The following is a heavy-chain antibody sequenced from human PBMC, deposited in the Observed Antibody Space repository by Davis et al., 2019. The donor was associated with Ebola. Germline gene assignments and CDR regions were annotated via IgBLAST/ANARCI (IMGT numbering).Heavy chain of an antibody. CDR1: GYSFTTYC. CDR2: ACPGESDS. CDR3: ARHSAGLDF. Sequence: PVASLRLSCKGFGYSFTTYCTTWVRQEAGKGLEWMGIACPGESDSRYSPSFQGQVTISVDKSINTAYLQWSSLKASDSALYYCARHSAGLDFWGQGTTVTVSS. J-gene: IGHJ6*02. V-gene: IGHV5-51*01.